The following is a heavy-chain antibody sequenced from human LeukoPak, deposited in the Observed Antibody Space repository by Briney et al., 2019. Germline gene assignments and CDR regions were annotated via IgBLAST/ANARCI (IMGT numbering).Heavy chain of an antibody. Sequence: SETLSLTCTVSGGSITPYYWTWVRQPPGKGLEWIGYIYYSGSTNYNPSLKSRVTISVDTSKNQFSLKLSSVTAADTAVYYCARHRWSNDYWGQGTLVTVSS. D-gene: IGHD6-13*01. CDR3: ARHRWSNDY. CDR1: GGSITPYY. V-gene: IGHV4-59*01. CDR2: IYYSGST. J-gene: IGHJ4*02.